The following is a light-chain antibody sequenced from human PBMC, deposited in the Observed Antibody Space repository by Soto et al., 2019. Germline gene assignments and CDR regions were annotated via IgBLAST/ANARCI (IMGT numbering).Light chain of an antibody. CDR1: SSNIKTNG. J-gene: IGLJ2*01. Sequence: QSVLAQPPSASGTPGQTVTISCSGGSSNIKTNGVSWYQQVPGAAPNLRIYSNSQRPSGAPDRFSGSKSGTSAALAISGLQSEDEATYHCSTWDDSLNGLIFGGGTKLTVL. V-gene: IGLV1-44*01. CDR3: STWDDSLNGLI. CDR2: SNS.